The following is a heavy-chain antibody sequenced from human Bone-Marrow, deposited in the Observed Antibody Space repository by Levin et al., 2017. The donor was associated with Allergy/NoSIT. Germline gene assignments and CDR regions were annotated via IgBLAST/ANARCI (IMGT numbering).Heavy chain of an antibody. J-gene: IGHJ6*01. CDR2: ISFDGTTS. V-gene: IGHV3-30-3*01. D-gene: IGHD3-10*01. CDR3: ARDPVLLWFGGLDPTYFHYSMDV. Sequence: GGSLRLSCAASGFSFSDYAMYWVRQAPGKGLEWVAVISFDGTTSYYASSVKGRFTVSRDNSKTSVFLQMKSLRPEDTAGYYCARDPVLLWFGGLDPTYFHYSMDVWGQWTTVTVSS. CDR1: GFSFSDYA.